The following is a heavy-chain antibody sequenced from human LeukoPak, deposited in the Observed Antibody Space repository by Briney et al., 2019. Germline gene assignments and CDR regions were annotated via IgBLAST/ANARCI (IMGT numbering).Heavy chain of an antibody. Sequence: SETLSLTCAVYGGSFSGYYWSWIRQPPGKGLERIGYIYYSGSTNYNPSLKSRVTISVDTSKNQFSLKLSSVTAADTAVYYCARVTSVVTEDWFDPWGQGTLVTVSS. V-gene: IGHV4-59*01. J-gene: IGHJ5*02. CDR1: GGSFSGYY. D-gene: IGHD4-23*01. CDR2: IYYSGST. CDR3: ARVTSVVTEDWFDP.